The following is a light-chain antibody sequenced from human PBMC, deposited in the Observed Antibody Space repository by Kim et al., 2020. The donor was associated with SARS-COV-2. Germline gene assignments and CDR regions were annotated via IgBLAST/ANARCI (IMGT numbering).Light chain of an antibody. J-gene: IGLJ3*02. CDR3: SSYTGRNNLL. CDR2: LVP. V-gene: IGLV2-8*01. Sequence: TISLTGTSRHVGFFNYVPCYQHPPGKAPNLVIYLVPKRPSGVPDRFSGSKSGNTASLTVSGLQADDEADYYCSSYTGRNNLLFGGGTKLTVL. CDR1: SRHVGFFNY.